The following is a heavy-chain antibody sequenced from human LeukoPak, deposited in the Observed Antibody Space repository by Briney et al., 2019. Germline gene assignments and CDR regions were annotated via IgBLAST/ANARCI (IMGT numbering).Heavy chain of an antibody. D-gene: IGHD3-16*01. CDR1: GGSISSYY. Sequence: SETLSLTCTVSGGSISSYYWSWIRQPPGKGLEWIGYIFHSGSSKYNPSLKGRVTISVDMSKNQFSLKLSSVTAADTAVYYCASGGGTGGAFDIWGQGTMVTVSS. J-gene: IGHJ3*02. CDR2: IFHSGSS. CDR3: ASGGGTGGAFDI. V-gene: IGHV4-59*08.